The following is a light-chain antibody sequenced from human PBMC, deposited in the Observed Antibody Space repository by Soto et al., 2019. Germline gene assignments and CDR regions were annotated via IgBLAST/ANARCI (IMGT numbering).Light chain of an antibody. Sequence: QPVLTQPASVSGSLGQSITISCTGTSSDVGGFDFVSWYQQHPGKAPKLMIYEVNNRPSGVSNRFSASKSGNTASLTISGLQAEDEADYYCSSWTSSTTQVLGGGTKVTVL. CDR2: EVN. CDR1: SSDVGGFDF. J-gene: IGLJ3*02. V-gene: IGLV2-14*01. CDR3: SSWTSSTTQV.